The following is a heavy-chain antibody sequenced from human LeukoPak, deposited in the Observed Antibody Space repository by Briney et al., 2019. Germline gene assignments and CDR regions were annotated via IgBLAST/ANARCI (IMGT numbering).Heavy chain of an antibody. V-gene: IGHV4-61*02. CDR1: GGSISSGSYY. D-gene: IGHD3-10*01. Sequence: SETLSLTCTVSGGSISSGSYYWSWIRQPAGKGLEWIGRIYTSGSTNYNPSLKSRVTISVDTSKNQFSLKLSSVTAADTAVYYCARAARNYYGSGSYPSPPDYWGQGTLVTVSS. J-gene: IGHJ4*02. CDR2: IYTSGST. CDR3: ARAARNYYGSGSYPSPPDY.